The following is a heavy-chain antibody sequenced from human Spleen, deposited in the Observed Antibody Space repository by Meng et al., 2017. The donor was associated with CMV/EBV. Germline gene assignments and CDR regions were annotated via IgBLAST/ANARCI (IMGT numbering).Heavy chain of an antibody. D-gene: IGHD2-15*01. Sequence: SCAASGFTFSSYSMNWVRQAPGKGLEWVSSISSSSSYIYYADSVKGRFTISRDNAKNSLYLQMNSLRAEDTAVYYCARDELYCSGGSCYPGAFFDYWGQGTLVTVSS. J-gene: IGHJ4*02. CDR1: GFTFSSYS. CDR2: ISSSSSYI. V-gene: IGHV3-21*01. CDR3: ARDELYCSGGSCYPGAFFDY.